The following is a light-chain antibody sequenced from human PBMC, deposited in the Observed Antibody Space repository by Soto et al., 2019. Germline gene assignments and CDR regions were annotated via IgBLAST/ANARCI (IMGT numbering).Light chain of an antibody. CDR2: GAS. J-gene: IGKJ3*01. CDR3: QRYDNAPLT. CDR1: QGIVYY. V-gene: IGKV1-27*01. Sequence: DLQMTQSPSSLSASVGDRVTITCRASQGIVYYLAWYQQKPGKIPKLLIYGASTLQSGVASRFSGSGSGTDFSLTISSLQPEDAATYYCQRYDNAPLTFGPGTKVEIK.